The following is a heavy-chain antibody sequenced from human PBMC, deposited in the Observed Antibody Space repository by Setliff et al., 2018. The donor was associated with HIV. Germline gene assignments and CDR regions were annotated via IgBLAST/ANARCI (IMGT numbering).Heavy chain of an antibody. V-gene: IGHV4-34*01. CDR3: ARLTTTYYYDSSAYYHPV. Sequence: PSETLSLTCAVYGGSFTNYFWSWIRQSPGKGLEWIGEINHIGSTNYNPSLKSRVPTSVDTSKNQFSLKLSSGTAADTAVFYCARLTTTYYYDSSAYYHPVWGQGTLVTVSS. J-gene: IGHJ4*02. CDR1: GGSFTNYF. CDR2: INHIGST. D-gene: IGHD3-22*01.